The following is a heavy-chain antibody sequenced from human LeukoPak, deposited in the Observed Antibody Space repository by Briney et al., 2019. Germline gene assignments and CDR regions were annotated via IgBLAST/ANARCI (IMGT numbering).Heavy chain of an antibody. D-gene: IGHD3-3*01. Sequence: GGSLRLSCAASGFTFSSHEVNWVRQAPGKGLEWVSYISSSGSNIHYADSVKGRFTISRDNAKNSLYLQMNSLRAEDTAVYYCARQHYDFWLPADYWGQGTLVTVSS. CDR2: ISSSGSNI. CDR1: GFTFSSHE. J-gene: IGHJ4*02. V-gene: IGHV3-48*03. CDR3: ARQHYDFWLPADY.